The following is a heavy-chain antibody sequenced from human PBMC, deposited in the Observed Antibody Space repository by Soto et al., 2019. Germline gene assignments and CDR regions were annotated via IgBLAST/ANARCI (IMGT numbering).Heavy chain of an antibody. CDR3: ARTSHVEPYGSVNGGLDV. CDR2: FYHSGNS. J-gene: IGHJ6*02. CDR1: VFSIIIYD. V-gene: IGHV4-59*01. D-gene: IGHD3-10*01. Sequence: SGTXSLTGRVSVFSIIIYDFIGIGHSPEKGLECIGYFYHSGNSNYNPSLKSRVAISVDTSKNQLSLSLRSVTAADTAVYFCARTSHVEPYGSVNGGLDVWGQGTTVTVSS.